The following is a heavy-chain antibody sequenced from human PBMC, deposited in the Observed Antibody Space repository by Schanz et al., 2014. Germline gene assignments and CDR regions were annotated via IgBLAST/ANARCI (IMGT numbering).Heavy chain of an antibody. D-gene: IGHD5-12*01. CDR2: ISGSGGNT. CDR3: AKLRYDYVSGDY. Sequence: EVQLVESGGGLVQPGGSLRLSCAASGFTFRSYAMSWVRQAPGKGLEWVSTISGSGGNTYYAESTKGRFSISRDNSKITLYLQMNSLRAEDTSVYYCAKLRYDYVSGDYWGQGTLVTVSS. V-gene: IGHV3-23*04. J-gene: IGHJ4*02. CDR1: GFTFRSYA.